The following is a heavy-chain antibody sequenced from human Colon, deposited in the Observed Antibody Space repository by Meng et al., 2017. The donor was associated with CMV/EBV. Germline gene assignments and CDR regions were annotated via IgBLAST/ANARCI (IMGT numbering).Heavy chain of an antibody. J-gene: IGHJ4*02. D-gene: IGHD2-2*02. CDR3: VRDGRFGGYCSSTSCYTGY. Sequence: SETLSLTCTVSGGSISSYYWSWIRQPPGKGLEWIGYIYYSGSTNYNPSLKSRVTISVDTSKNQFSLKLTSVTAADTAMYYCVRDGRFGGYCSSTSCYTGYWGQGTLVTVSS. CDR1: GGSISSYY. CDR2: IYYSGST. V-gene: IGHV4-59*12.